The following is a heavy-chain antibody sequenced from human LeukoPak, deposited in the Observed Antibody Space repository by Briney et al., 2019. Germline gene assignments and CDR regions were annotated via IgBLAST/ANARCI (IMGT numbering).Heavy chain of an antibody. CDR3: GRWGYFDSGNYFVVDY. J-gene: IGHJ4*02. CDR2: IHNNGDI. Sequence: SETLSLTCIVSGDSIRSYYWNWIRQAPGKALEWIGHIHNNGDIAYNFSLKSRVTISMDASRNQFSLKLSSVTAADTAVYYCGRWGYFDSGNYFVVDYWGQGTVVTVSS. CDR1: GDSIRSYY. V-gene: IGHV4-59*01. D-gene: IGHD3-22*01.